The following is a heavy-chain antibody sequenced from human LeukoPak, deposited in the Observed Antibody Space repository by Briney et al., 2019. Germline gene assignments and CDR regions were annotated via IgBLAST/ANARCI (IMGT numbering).Heavy chain of an antibody. CDR2: ISSSGSTI. CDR3: AVVTRDYGDSTNIVY. D-gene: IGHD4-17*01. J-gene: IGHJ4*02. Sequence: GGSLRLSCAASGFTFSSYEMNWVRQAPGKGLEWVSYISSSGSTIYYADSVKGRFTISRDNAKNSLYLQMNSLRAEDTAVYYCAVVTRDYGDSTNIVYWGQGTLVTVSS. CDR1: GFTFSSYE. V-gene: IGHV3-48*03.